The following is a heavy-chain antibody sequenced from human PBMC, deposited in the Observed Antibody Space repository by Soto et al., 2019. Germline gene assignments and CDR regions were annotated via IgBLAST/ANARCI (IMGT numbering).Heavy chain of an antibody. CDR1: GFTFSSYA. J-gene: IGHJ6*02. Sequence: XXSLRLSFAASGFTFSSYAMGWVRQAPGKGLEWVSAISGSGGSTYYADSVKGRFTISRDNSKNTLYLQMNSLRAEDTAVYYCAKFPVAWANDGMDVWGQGTTVTVSS. CDR2: ISGSGGST. V-gene: IGHV3-23*01. CDR3: AKFPVAWANDGMDV.